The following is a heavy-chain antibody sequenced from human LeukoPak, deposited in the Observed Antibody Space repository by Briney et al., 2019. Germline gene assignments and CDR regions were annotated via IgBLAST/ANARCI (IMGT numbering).Heavy chain of an antibody. CDR1: GGSITGYY. V-gene: IGHV4-34*01. D-gene: IGHD6-13*01. CDR3: AKGGDSSSWLFDF. CDR2: IHYTGAT. Sequence: PSETLSLTCAVCGGSITGYYWSWIRQTPGRGLEWVGEIHYTGATSYNPSLKSRATISTDTSKNQFSLRLSSVTAADTAVYYCAKGGDSSSWLFDFWGQGTLVTVSS. J-gene: IGHJ4*02.